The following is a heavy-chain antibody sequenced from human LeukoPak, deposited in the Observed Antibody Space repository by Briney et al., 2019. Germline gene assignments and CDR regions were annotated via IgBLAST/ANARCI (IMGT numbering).Heavy chain of an antibody. CDR1: GFTFSSYW. J-gene: IGHJ4*02. CDR3: AYGSSGSGYYFDY. V-gene: IGHV3-74*01. CDR2: INSDGSST. Sequence: GGSLRLSCAASGFTFSSYWMHWVRQAPGKGLVWVSRINSDGSSTSYADSVKGRFTISRDNAKSTLYLQMNSLRAEDTAVYYCAYGSSGSGYYFDYWGQGTLVTVSS. D-gene: IGHD3-22*01.